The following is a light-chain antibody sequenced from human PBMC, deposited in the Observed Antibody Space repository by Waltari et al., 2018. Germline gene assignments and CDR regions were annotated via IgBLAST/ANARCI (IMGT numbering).Light chain of an antibody. V-gene: IGKV4-1*01. CDR3: QQYYNSVRT. Sequence: VMTQFPDSLAVSLGGRVPINFTSSPSVLYSAKNKSYLAWYQQKPGKPPKLLIYWASTRESGVPDRFSGSGSGTDFTLTISSLQAEDVAVYYCQQYYNSVRTFGQGTKVEIK. J-gene: IGKJ1*01. CDR1: PSVLYSAKNKSY. CDR2: WAS.